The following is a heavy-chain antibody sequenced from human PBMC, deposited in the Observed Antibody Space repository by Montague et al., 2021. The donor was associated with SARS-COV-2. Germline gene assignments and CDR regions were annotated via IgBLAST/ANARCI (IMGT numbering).Heavy chain of an antibody. Sequence: SLRLSCAASGFSFSGSAMNWVRQAPGKGLEWLSYIGSSGENIDYADSVKGRFTISRDNAKNSLYLQMKSLRVEDTALYYCAKGPDGVDYWGQGTLVTVSS. V-gene: IGHV3-48*03. CDR3: AKGPDGVDY. J-gene: IGHJ4*02. D-gene: IGHD3-3*01. CDR1: GFSFSGSA. CDR2: IGSSGENI.